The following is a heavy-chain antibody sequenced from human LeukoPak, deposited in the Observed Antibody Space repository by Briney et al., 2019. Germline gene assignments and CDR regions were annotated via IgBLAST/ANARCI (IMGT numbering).Heavy chain of an antibody. CDR3: ARTFTVTGAPPDY. J-gene: IGHJ4*02. CDR2: ISAYNGNT. V-gene: IGHV1-18*04. CDR1: GYSFTSYW. Sequence: GESLKISCKGSGYSFTSYWIGWVRQAPGQGLEWMGWISAYNGNTNYAQKLQGRVTMTTDTSTSTAYMELRSLRSDDTAVYYCARTFTVTGAPPDYWGQGTLVTVSS. D-gene: IGHD4-17*01.